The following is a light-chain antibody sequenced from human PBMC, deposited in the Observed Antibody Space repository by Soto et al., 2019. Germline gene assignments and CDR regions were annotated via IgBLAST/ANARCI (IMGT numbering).Light chain of an antibody. CDR3: CLYASSALL. CDR1: SGDVGRYDL. CDR2: EGA. Sequence: QSVLTQPASVSGSPGQSITISCTGTSGDVGRYDLVSWYQQHPGRAPKLMVYEGAKRPSGVSNRFSGSRSGITASLTISGLQAEDEADYSCCLYASSALLFGGGTKLTVL. J-gene: IGLJ2*01. V-gene: IGLV2-23*01.